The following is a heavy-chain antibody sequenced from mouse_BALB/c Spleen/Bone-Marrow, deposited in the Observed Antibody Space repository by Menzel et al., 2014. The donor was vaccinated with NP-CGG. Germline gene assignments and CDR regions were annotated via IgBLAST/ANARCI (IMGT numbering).Heavy chain of an antibody. CDR2: IDPSDSEI. D-gene: IGHD2-10*02. Sequence: QVQLKDSGAEVVRPRASVKLSCKASGYTFTGYWMNWVKQRPGQGLEWIGMIDPSDSEIHYNPMFRDKATLTVDKSSSTAYMQLSSLTSDDSAVYYCVRKYGKGGDYWGQGTTLTVSS. CDR3: VRKYGKGGDY. J-gene: IGHJ2*01. CDR1: GYTFTGYW. V-gene: IGHV1-61*01.